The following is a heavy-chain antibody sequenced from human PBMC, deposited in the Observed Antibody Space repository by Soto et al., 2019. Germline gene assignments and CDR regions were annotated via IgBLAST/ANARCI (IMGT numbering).Heavy chain of an antibody. CDR1: GGSISSSSYY. V-gene: IGHV4-39*01. CDR3: ERRQMAARIFDH. D-gene: IGHD6-6*01. J-gene: IGHJ4*02. Sequence: SETLSLTCTVSGGSISSSSYYWGWIRQPPGKGLEWIGSIYYSGSTYYNPSLKSRVTISVDTSKNQFSLKLSSVTSADTAVYYSERRQMAARIFDHWGQGTLVTVSS. CDR2: IYYSGST.